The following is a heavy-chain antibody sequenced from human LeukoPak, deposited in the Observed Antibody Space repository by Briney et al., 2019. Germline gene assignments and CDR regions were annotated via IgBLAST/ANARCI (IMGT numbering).Heavy chain of an antibody. Sequence: VASVKVSCKASGFTFTTYGISWVRQAPGQGLEWMGWISTYNGNTNTDYAQKLQGRVTMTRDTSTSTVYMELSSLRSEDTAVYYCARAYYYDSSGLARNWGQGTLVTVSS. V-gene: IGHV1-18*01. CDR1: GFTFTTYG. CDR2: ISTYNGNT. D-gene: IGHD3-22*01. J-gene: IGHJ4*02. CDR3: ARAYYYDSSGLARN.